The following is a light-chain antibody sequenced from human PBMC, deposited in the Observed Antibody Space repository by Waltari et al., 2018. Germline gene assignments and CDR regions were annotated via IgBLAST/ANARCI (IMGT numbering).Light chain of an antibody. J-gene: IGLJ3*02. Sequence: QSALAQPPSVSGSPGESVTISCTGTSRDVGNYVYVSWYQQHPGKAPKLMTFDITKRPAGVPDRFSASKSGNTAFLTISGLQAEDEAEYYCCSYAGSYTLVFGGGTKLTVL. CDR2: DIT. CDR1: SRDVGNYVY. V-gene: IGLV2-11*01. CDR3: CSYAGSYTLV.